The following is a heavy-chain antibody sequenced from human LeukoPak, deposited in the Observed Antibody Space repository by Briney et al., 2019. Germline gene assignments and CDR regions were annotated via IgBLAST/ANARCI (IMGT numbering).Heavy chain of an antibody. V-gene: IGHV3-23*01. J-gene: IGHJ4*02. CDR1: GFTFSSYG. Sequence: GGSLRLSCAASGFTFSSYGMSWVRQAPGKGLERVSGISGSGGTTYYVDSVKGRFTISRDKSKNTLYLQMNSLRVEDTAVYYCAKGYYYGSGSYLVDYWGQGTLVTVSS. CDR2: ISGSGGTT. D-gene: IGHD3-10*01. CDR3: AKGYYYGSGSYLVDY.